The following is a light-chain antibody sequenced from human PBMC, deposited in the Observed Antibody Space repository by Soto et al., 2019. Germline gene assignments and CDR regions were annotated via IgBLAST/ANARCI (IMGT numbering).Light chain of an antibody. CDR2: DAS. V-gene: IGKV1-5*01. CDR1: PSISSW. J-gene: IGKJ1*01. Sequence: DIQMIHSPSPLSASVGDIVTITCRSSPSISSWLAWDQQKPGKAPKPLIYDASSLESGVTSRFSGIGSGTACTITISSPPPDDFATYDWQQYNSYSPLTFGQGTKVEIK. CDR3: QQYNSYSPLT.